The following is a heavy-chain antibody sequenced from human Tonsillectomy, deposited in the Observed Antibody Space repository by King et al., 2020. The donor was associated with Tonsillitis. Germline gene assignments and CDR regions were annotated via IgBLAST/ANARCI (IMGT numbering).Heavy chain of an antibody. J-gene: IGHJ6*03. CDR2: IYHSGST. D-gene: IGHD3/OR15-3a*01. Sequence: QLQESGPGLVKPSGTLSLTCGVSGGSISSDNWWSWVRQPPGKGLEWIGEIYHSGSTNYNPSLKSRVTISVDKSKNQFSLKLTSVTAADTAVYYCAREGTDFAHKYYMDVWGKGTAVTVSS. V-gene: IGHV4-4*02. CDR3: AREGTDFAHKYYMDV. CDR1: GGSISSDNW.